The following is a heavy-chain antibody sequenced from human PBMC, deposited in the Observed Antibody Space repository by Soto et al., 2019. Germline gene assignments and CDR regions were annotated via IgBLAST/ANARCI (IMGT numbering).Heavy chain of an antibody. CDR2: IYYSGST. D-gene: IGHD4-17*01. Sequence: LSLTCTVSGGSISSYYWSWIRQPPGKGLEWIGYIYYSGSTNYNPSLKSRVTISVDTSKNQFSLKLSSVTAADTAVYYCARHYGDYSEFDYWGQGTLVTVSS. V-gene: IGHV4-59*01. J-gene: IGHJ4*02. CDR1: GGSISSYY. CDR3: ARHYGDYSEFDY.